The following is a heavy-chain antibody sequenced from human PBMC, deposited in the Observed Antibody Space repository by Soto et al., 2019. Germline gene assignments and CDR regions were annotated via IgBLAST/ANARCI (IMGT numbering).Heavy chain of an antibody. CDR1: GGSISSSSYY. Sequence: SETLSLTCTVSGGSISSSSYYWGWIRQPPGKGLEWIGSIYYSGSTYYNPSLKSRVTISVDTSKNQFSLKLSSVTAADTDVYYCERQTWAATIRELDYWGQGTQVTVSS. J-gene: IGHJ4*02. V-gene: IGHV4-39*01. D-gene: IGHD5-12*01. CDR3: ERQTWAATIRELDY. CDR2: IYYSGST.